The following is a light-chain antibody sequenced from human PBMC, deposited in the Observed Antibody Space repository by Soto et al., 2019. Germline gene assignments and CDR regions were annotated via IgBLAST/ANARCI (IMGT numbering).Light chain of an antibody. V-gene: IGKV1-5*01. CDR2: DSS. J-gene: IGKJ5*01. CDR1: QSIGRF. Sequence: IQISRYPAALSASVGDGVTITCRASQSIGRFLAWYQHQPGKAPKLLIYDSSSLESGVPSRFSGSGSGTEFRLTISTMQPDDFATYYCQQYDSFSVTFGQGTRLEIK. CDR3: QQYDSFSVT.